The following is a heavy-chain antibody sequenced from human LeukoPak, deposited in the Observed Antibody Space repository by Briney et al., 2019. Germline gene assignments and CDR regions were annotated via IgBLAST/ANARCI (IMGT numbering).Heavy chain of an antibody. J-gene: IGHJ6*02. CDR3: ARDAVDTANAV. CDR1: GFTFTTYW. V-gene: IGHV3-74*01. D-gene: IGHD5-18*01. CDR2: INSDGSIT. Sequence: GGSLRLSCAASGFTFTTYWMHWVRQAPGKGLVWVSHINSDGSITSYADSVKGRFTISRDNAKNTLYLQMSSLRAEDTAVYYCARDAVDTANAVWGQGTTVTVSS.